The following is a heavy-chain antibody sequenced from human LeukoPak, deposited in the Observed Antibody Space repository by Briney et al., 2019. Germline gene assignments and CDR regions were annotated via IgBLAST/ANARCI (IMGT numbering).Heavy chain of an antibody. CDR2: IYHSGST. D-gene: IGHD2-8*01. CDR1: GYSISSGYY. V-gene: IGHV4-38-2*01. J-gene: IGHJ3*02. Sequence: PSETLSLTCAVSGYSISSGYYWGWIRQPPGKGLEWIGSIYHSGSTYYNPSLKSRVTISVDTSKNQFSLKLSSVTAADTAVYYCARLLNGDAFDIWGQGTMVTVSS. CDR3: ARLLNGDAFDI.